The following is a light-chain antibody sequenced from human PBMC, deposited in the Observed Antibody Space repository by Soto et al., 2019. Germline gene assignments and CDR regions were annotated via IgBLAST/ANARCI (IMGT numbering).Light chain of an antibody. Sequence: VSKSPATLSLTKGERATLSFRASQSVSSYLAWYQQKPGQAPRLLIYDASNRATGIPARFSGSGSGTDFTLTIICLEPEDIPVCYSLSRSHWTPFAQGARLAI. J-gene: IGKJ5*01. V-gene: IGKV3-11*01. CDR2: DAS. CDR1: QSVSSY. CDR3: LSRSHWTP.